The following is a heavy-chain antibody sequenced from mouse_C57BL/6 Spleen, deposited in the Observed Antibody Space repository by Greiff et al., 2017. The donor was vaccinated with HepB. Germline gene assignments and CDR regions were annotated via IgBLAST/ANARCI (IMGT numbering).Heavy chain of an antibody. CDR3: TRDTDYYGSSFDY. CDR1: GFTFSSYA. J-gene: IGHJ2*01. Sequence: EVKVVESGEGLVKPGGSLKLSCAASGFTFSSYAMSWVRQTPEKRLEWVAYISSGGDYIYYADTVKGRFTISRDNARNTLYLQMSSLKSEDTAMYYCTRDTDYYGSSFDYWGQGTTLTVSS. CDR2: ISSGGDYI. D-gene: IGHD1-1*01. V-gene: IGHV5-9-1*02.